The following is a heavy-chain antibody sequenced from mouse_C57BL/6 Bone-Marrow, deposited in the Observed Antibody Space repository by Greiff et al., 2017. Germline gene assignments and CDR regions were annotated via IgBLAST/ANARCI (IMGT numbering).Heavy chain of an antibody. V-gene: IGHV1-5*01. D-gene: IGHD2-3*01. CDR2: IYPGNSDT. CDR1: GYTFTSYW. Sequence: VQLQQSGTVLARPGASVKMSCKTSGYTFTSYWMHWVKQRPGQGLEWIGAIYPGNSDTSYNQKFKGKAKLSAVTSASTAYMELSSLTNEDSAVYYCTRAGDGYFYYAMDYWGQGTSVTVSS. CDR3: TRAGDGYFYYAMDY. J-gene: IGHJ4*01.